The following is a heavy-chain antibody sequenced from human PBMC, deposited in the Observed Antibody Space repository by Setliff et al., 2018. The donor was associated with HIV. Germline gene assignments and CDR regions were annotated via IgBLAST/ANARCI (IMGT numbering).Heavy chain of an antibody. CDR3: AKELAASGLVYFDS. V-gene: IGHV3-23*01. CDR1: GFTFSNYA. Sequence: PGGSLRLSCAASGFTFSNYAMSWVRQAPGEGLEWVSAILSTGERTFYADSVKGRFTISRDNSKNTVYLQMNSLRAEDTAEYYCAKELAASGLVYFDSWGRGILVTAPQ. D-gene: IGHD5-12*01. CDR2: ILSTGERT. J-gene: IGHJ4*02.